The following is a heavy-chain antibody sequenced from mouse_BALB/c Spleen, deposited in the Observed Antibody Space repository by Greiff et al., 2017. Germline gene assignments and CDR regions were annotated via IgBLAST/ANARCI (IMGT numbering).Heavy chain of an antibody. CDR2: INPYHGDT. J-gene: IGHJ3*01. CDR1: GYSFTGYT. V-gene: IGHV1-37*01. Sequence: VQLQVSGPELVKPGASMKISCTASGYSFTGYTTTWVKQSHGKNLEWIGLINPYHGDTSYNQKFKGKATLTVDKSSSTAYMELLSLTSEDSAGYYCARNDGYGAWFAYWGQGTLVTVSA. CDR3: ARNDGYGAWFAY. D-gene: IGHD2-3*01.